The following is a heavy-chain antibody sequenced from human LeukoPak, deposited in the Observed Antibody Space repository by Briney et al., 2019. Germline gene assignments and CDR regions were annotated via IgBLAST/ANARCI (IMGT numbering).Heavy chain of an antibody. Sequence: SETLSLTCTVSGGSISSYYWSWIRQPPGKGLEWIGYIYYSGSTNCNPSLKSRVTISVDTSKNQFSLKLSSVTAADTAVYYCARFAWDNWFDPWGQGTLVTVSS. CDR2: IYYSGST. V-gene: IGHV4-59*01. CDR3: ARFAWDNWFDP. CDR1: GGSISSYY. J-gene: IGHJ5*02. D-gene: IGHD1-26*01.